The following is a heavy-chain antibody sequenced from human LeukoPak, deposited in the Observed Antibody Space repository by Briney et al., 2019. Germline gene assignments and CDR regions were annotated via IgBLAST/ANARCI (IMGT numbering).Heavy chain of an antibody. Sequence: GGSLRLSCAASGFTFSSYWMSWVRQAPGKGLEWVSSISSSSSYIYYADSVKGRFTISRDNAKNSLYLQVNSLRAEDTAVYYCGRDKERGMVSHGMDGWGQGTLVTVSS. CDR3: GRDKERGMVSHGMDG. CDR2: ISSSSSYI. J-gene: IGHJ6*02. V-gene: IGHV3-21*01. CDR1: GFTFSSYW. D-gene: IGHD2-8*01.